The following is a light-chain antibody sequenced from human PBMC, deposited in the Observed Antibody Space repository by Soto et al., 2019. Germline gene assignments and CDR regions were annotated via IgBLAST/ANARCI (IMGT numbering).Light chain of an antibody. CDR2: DAS. CDR3: QQCRNWPLT. J-gene: IGKJ4*01. CDR1: QNVYNK. V-gene: IGKV3-15*01. Sequence: EIVMTQSPATLSVSPGEGATLSCKASQNVYNKLAWYQQRPGQPPRLLIYDASTRANGISARFSGSGYGTEFTLTISSLQSEDFAVYFCQQCRNWPLTFGGGTKVEIK.